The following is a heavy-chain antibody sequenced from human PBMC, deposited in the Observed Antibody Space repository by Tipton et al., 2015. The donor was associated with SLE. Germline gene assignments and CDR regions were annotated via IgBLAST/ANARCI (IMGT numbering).Heavy chain of an antibody. CDR2: INSDGSSA. CDR3: AKGGYTWDYFDY. J-gene: IGHJ4*02. D-gene: IGHD1-20*01. Sequence: SLRLSCAASGFTFSSYTMNWVRQAPGKGLVWVSRINSDGSSAIYADSVKGRFTISRDNSKTSLYLQMNSLRAEDTAVYYCAKGGYTWDYFDYWGQGTLVTVSS. CDR1: GFTFSSYT. V-gene: IGHV3-74*01.